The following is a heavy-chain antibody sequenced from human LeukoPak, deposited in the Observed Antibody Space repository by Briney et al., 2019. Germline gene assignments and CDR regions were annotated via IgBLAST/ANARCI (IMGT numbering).Heavy chain of an antibody. J-gene: IGHJ4*02. Sequence: SETLSLTCTVSGGSISSGDYYWSWIRQPPGKGLEWIGYIYYSGSTYYNPSLKSRVTISVDTSKNQFSLKLSSVTAADTAVYYCARDSERIAAPGDYWGQGTLVTVSS. CDR2: IYYSGST. CDR1: GGSISSGDYY. V-gene: IGHV4-30-4*08. CDR3: ARDSERIAAPGDY. D-gene: IGHD6-13*01.